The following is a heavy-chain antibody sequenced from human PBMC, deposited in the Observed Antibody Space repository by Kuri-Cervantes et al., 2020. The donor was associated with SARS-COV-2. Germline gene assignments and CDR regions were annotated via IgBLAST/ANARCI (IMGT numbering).Heavy chain of an antibody. CDR2: IWYDGSNK. D-gene: IGHD2-15*01. V-gene: IGHV3-33*01. J-gene: IGHJ3*02. CDR1: GFTFSSYG. CDR3: ARENPYCSGGSCYSGAFDI. Sequence: GGSLRLSCAASGFTFSSYGMHWVRQAPGKGLEWVAVIWYDGSNKYYADSVEGRFTISRDNSKNTLYLQMNSLRAEDTAVYYCARENPYCSGGSCYSGAFDIWGQGTMVTVSS.